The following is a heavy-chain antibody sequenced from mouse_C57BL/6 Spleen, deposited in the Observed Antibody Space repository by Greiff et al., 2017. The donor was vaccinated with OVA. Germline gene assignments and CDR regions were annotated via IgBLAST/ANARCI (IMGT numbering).Heavy chain of an antibody. J-gene: IGHJ1*03. CDR1: GYAFSSYW. Sequence: QVQLKQSGAELVKPGASVKISCKASGYAFSSYWMNWVKQRPGKGLEWIGQIYPGDGDTNYNGKFKGKATLTADKSSSTAYMQLSSLTSEDSAVYFCARSFLTSYWYFDVWGTGTTVTVSS. CDR3: ARSFLTSYWYFDV. D-gene: IGHD4-1*01. V-gene: IGHV1-80*01. CDR2: IYPGDGDT.